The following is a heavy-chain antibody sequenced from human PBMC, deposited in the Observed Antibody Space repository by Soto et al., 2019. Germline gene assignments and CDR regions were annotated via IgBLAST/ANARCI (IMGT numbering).Heavy chain of an antibody. CDR3: ARVPSLYGDYVPRFDY. V-gene: IGHV3-53*01. D-gene: IGHD4-17*01. J-gene: IGHJ4*02. Sequence: PGVSLSLSCAASGFTVSSNYMSWVRQAPGKGLEWVSVIYSGGSTYYADSVKGRFTISRDNSKNTLYLQMNSLRAEDTAVYYCARVPSLYGDYVPRFDYWGQGTLVTVSS. CDR2: IYSGGST. CDR1: GFTVSSNY.